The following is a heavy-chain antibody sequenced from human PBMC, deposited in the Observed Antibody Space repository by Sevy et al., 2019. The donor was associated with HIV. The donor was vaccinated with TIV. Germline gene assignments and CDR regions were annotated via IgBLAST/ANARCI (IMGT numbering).Heavy chain of an antibody. D-gene: IGHD2-2*01. Sequence: GGSLRLSCAASGFTFSNYGMHWVRQAPGKGLEWVALISYDGSNKYYADSVKGRFTISRDNSKNTPYLQMSSLRAEDTAVYYCAKGPHSTTSNPGEYYYYYGMDVWGQGTTVTVSS. J-gene: IGHJ6*02. V-gene: IGHV3-30*18. CDR3: AKGPHSTTSNPGEYYYYYGMDV. CDR1: GFTFSNYG. CDR2: ISYDGSNK.